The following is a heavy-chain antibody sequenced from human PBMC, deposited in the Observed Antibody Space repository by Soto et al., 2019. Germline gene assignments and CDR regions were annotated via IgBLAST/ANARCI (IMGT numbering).Heavy chain of an antibody. CDR2: IYYSGST. V-gene: IGHV4-39*02. Sequence: QLHLRESGPGLVKPSETLSLTCTVSGGSITSSSYYWGWIRQPPGKGLEWIGSIYYSGSTYYNPSLKSRVTISVDTSKNHFSLKPSSVTAADTAVYYCATQEVGGSYVYIFDPWGQGTLVTVSS. CDR1: GGSITSSSYY. J-gene: IGHJ5*02. CDR3: ATQEVGGSYVYIFDP. D-gene: IGHD1-26*01.